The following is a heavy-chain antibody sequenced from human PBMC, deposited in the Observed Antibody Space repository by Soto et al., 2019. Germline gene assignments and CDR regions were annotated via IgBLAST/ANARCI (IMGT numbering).Heavy chain of an antibody. D-gene: IGHD5-12*01. CDR3: ARHEVATISYFDY. V-gene: IGHV4-34*01. J-gene: IGHJ4*02. CDR1: GGSFSGHY. Sequence: SETLSLTCAVYGGSFSGHYWSWIRQPPGKGLEWIGEINHSGSTNYNPSLKSRVTISVDTSKNQFSLKLSSVTAADTAVYYCARHEVATISYFDYWGQGTLVTVS. CDR2: INHSGST.